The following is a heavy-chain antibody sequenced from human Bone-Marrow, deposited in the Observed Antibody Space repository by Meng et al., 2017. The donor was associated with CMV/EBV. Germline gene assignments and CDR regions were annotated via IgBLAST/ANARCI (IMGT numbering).Heavy chain of an antibody. V-gene: IGHV3-66*02. CDR1: GFTVSSNY. Sequence: GGSLRLSCAASGFTVSSNYMSWVRQAPGKGLERVSVIYSGGSTYYADSVKGRFTVSRDNSKNTLYLQMNSLRAEDTAVYYCARDRSRYCSSTSCRYGMDVWGQGTTVTVSS. CDR2: IYSGGST. D-gene: IGHD2-2*01. CDR3: ARDRSRYCSSTSCRYGMDV. J-gene: IGHJ6*02.